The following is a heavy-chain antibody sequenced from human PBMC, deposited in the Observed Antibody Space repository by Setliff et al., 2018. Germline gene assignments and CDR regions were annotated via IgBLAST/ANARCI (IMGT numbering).Heavy chain of an antibody. Sequence: ETLSLTCTVSGDSISRSSDYWGWIRQPPGKGLEWVSSISSSSSYIYYADSVKGRFTISRDNAKNSLYPQMNSLRVEDTALYYCARDGNNWNDLDYWGHGTLVTVSS. J-gene: IGHJ4*01. CDR3: ARDGNNWNDLDY. V-gene: IGHV3-21*01. CDR1: GDSISRSS. CDR2: ISSSSSYI. D-gene: IGHD1-20*01.